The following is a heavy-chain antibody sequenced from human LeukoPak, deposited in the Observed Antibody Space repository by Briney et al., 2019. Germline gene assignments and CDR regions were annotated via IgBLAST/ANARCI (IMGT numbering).Heavy chain of an antibody. CDR3: ARVCGGDCYSYYYYYYGMDV. V-gene: IGHV3-48*03. CDR1: GFTFSSYE. D-gene: IGHD2-21*02. J-gene: IGHJ6*04. CDR2: ISSSGSTI. Sequence: GGSLRLSCAASGFTFSSYEMNWVRQAPGKGLEWVSYISSSGSTIYYADSVKGRFTISRDNAKNSLYLQMNSLRAEDTAVYYCARVCGGDCYSYYYYYYGMDVRGKGTTVTVSS.